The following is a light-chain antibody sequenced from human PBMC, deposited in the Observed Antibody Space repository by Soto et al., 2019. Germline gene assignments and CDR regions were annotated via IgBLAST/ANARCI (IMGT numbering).Light chain of an antibody. CDR2: KAS. CDR3: QQDNSSLLT. CDR1: QSINTW. Sequence: DIQMSQSPSTLYASLGDRVTVTCRASQSINTWLAWYQQKPGKAPKLLMYKASTLQSGVPSRFSGNGSGTEFTLTISSLQPDDIAIYYCQQDNSSLLTLGGGTKVDIK. J-gene: IGKJ4*01. V-gene: IGKV1-5*03.